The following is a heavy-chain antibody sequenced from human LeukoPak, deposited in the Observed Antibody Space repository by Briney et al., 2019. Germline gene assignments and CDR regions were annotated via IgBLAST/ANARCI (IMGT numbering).Heavy chain of an antibody. CDR3: ARPTPPFRIAAAGHNAFDI. V-gene: IGHV3-30-3*01. J-gene: IGHJ3*02. Sequence: GGSLRLSCAASGFTFSSYAMHWVRQAPGKGLEWVAVISYDGSNKYYADSVKGRFTISRDNSKNTLYLQMNSLRSDDTAVYYCARPTPPFRIAAAGHNAFDIWGQGTMVTVSS. D-gene: IGHD6-13*01. CDR1: GFTFSSYA. CDR2: ISYDGSNK.